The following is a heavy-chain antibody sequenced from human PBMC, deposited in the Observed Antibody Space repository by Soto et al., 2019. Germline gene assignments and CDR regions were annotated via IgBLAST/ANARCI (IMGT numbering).Heavy chain of an antibody. J-gene: IGHJ6*02. CDR2: IWYDGSNK. CDR3: ARGGGSGSSFVGYYYYTLDV. CDR1: GFTFSTYG. Sequence: QVQLVESGGGVVQPGRSLRLSCTASGFTFSTYGMHWVRQAPGTGLEWVTVIWYDGSNKYYADSVKGRFTISRDNSKDTLYLQMSSLRADDTAVYYCARGGGSGSSFVGYYYYTLDVWGQGTTVTVSS. D-gene: IGHD1-26*01. V-gene: IGHV3-33*01.